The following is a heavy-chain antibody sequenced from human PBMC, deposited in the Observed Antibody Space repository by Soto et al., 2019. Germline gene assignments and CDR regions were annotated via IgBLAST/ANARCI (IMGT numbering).Heavy chain of an antibody. Sequence: GSLRLSCAASGFTFSISAMSWVRQAPGKGLEWVSLISGSGSSTYYADPVKGHFTISRDNSKNTMYLQMNSLRAEDTAVYYCAKGRNNGIDYWGQGTLVTVSS. CDR3: AKGRNNGIDY. D-gene: IGHD2-8*01. CDR2: ISGSGSST. J-gene: IGHJ4*02. V-gene: IGHV3-23*01. CDR1: GFTFSISA.